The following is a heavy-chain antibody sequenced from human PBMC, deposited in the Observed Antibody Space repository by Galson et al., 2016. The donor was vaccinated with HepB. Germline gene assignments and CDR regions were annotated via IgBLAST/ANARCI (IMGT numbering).Heavy chain of an antibody. CDR3: ARHWVELANFDY. V-gene: IGHV4-39*01. CDR2: MFFSGIT. J-gene: IGHJ4*02. D-gene: IGHD1-7*01. Sequence: SETLSLTCSVSGGSVSGATFYWGWLRQPPGKGLEWIATMFFSGITYYNPSLKSRATISIDTSKNQFSLSLTSVTAADTAVYYCARHWVELANFDYWGQGVLVTVSS. CDR1: GGSVSGATFY.